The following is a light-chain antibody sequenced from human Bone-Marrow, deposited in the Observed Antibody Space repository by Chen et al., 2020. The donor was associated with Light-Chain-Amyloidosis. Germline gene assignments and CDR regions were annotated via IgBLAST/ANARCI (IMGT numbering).Light chain of an antibody. J-gene: IGLJ3*02. V-gene: IGLV3-21*02. Sequence: SSVLTQPSSVSVAPGPTATLACGGNNIGSTSVHWYQQMPGQAPLLVVYEDSDRPSGIPERWSGSKSGNTATLTISGVEAGDEADYYCQVWERSSDRPVFGGGTKLTVL. CDR2: EDS. CDR1: NIGSTS. CDR3: QVWERSSDRPV.